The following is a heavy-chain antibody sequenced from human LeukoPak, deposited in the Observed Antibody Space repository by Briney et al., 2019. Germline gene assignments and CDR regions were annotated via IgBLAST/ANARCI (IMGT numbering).Heavy chain of an antibody. D-gene: IGHD3-22*01. CDR2: ISGTGVST. CDR3: AKDSSGYYHAWYYFDY. Sequence: GGTLRLSCEASGSSFSSYAMSWVRQAPGKGLEWVSTISGTGVSTYYAHSVKGRFTISRDNSKNTVYLQIDSLRAEDTALYYCAKDSSGYYHAWYYFDYWGQGSLVTVSS. V-gene: IGHV3-23*01. J-gene: IGHJ4*02. CDR1: GSSFSSYA.